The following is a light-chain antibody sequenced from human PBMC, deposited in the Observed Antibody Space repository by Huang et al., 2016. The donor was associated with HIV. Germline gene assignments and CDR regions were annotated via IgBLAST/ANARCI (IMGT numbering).Light chain of an antibody. CDR2: AAS. J-gene: IGKJ2*01. CDR3: QQSYSSPHT. CDR1: QSIITS. Sequence: DIQMTQSPSSLSVSLGDRVTITCRASQSIITSLNWYQHQPGKAPKLLIFAASSLQSGVPSRFSGSGSETDFTLTISSLQREDFATYYCQQSYSSPHTFGQGTKLEIK. V-gene: IGKV1-39*01.